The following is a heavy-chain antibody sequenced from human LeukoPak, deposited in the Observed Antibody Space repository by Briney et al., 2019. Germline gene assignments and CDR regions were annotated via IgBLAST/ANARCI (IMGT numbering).Heavy chain of an antibody. CDR3: ARRTTWGTAFDY. D-gene: IGHD7-27*01. J-gene: IGHJ4*02. CDR2: IYPGGSDT. Sequence: GASLKISCKGSGYSFTTYWVGSVRQIPGNGLEWMGFIYPGGSDTRYSPSFQGQVTISADKSISTAYLQWSSLKASDTAMYYCARRTTWGTAFDYWGQGTLVTVSS. CDR1: GYSFTTYW. V-gene: IGHV5-51*01.